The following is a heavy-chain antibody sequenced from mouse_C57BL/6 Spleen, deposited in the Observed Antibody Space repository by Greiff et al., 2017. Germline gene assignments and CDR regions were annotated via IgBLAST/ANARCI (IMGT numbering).Heavy chain of an antibody. D-gene: IGHD1-1*01. Sequence: QVQLKQSGPELVKPGASVKISCKASGYAFSSSWMNWVKQRPGKGLEWIGRIYPGDGDTNYNGKFKGKATLTADKSSSTAYMQLSSLTSEDSAVYFCAREGTTVVAGYYFDYWGQGTTLTVSS. CDR3: AREGTTVVAGYYFDY. J-gene: IGHJ2*01. CDR1: GYAFSSSW. V-gene: IGHV1-82*01. CDR2: IYPGDGDT.